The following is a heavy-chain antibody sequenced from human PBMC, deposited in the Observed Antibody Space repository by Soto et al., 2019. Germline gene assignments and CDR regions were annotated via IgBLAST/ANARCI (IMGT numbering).Heavy chain of an antibody. V-gene: IGHV3-23*01. Sequence: EVQLLESGGGLVQPGGPLSLSCAAPGSTFAAYAMRWARQAPGKGLEWVSGICGNVATTYYADSVRGRFTISRDNSKNTVYLQMNSLRTEDTAVYYCAKPVAISHWGQGSLVTVSS. J-gene: IGHJ4*02. CDR3: AKPVAISH. CDR2: ICGNVATT. D-gene: IGHD5-12*01. CDR1: GSTFAAYA.